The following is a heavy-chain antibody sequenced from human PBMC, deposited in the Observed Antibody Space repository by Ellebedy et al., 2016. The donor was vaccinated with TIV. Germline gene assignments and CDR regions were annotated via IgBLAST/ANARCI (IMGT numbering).Heavy chain of an antibody. CDR3: ANLAVAGNRYYYYGMDV. V-gene: IGHV3-23*01. Sequence: GGSLRLSCAASGFTFSSYAMSWVRQAPGKGLEWVSAISGSGGSTYYADSVKGRFTISRDNSKNTLYLQMNSLRAEDTAVYYCANLAVAGNRYYYYGMDVWGQGTTATVSS. CDR1: GFTFSSYA. CDR2: ISGSGGST. D-gene: IGHD6-19*01. J-gene: IGHJ6*02.